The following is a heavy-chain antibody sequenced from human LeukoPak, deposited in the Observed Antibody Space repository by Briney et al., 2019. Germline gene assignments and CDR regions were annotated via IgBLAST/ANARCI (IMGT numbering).Heavy chain of an antibody. Sequence: GGSLRLSCAASGFTFSSYAMSWVRQAPGKGLEWVSAISGSGGSTYYADSVKGRFTISRDNSKNTLYLQMNSLRAEDTAVYYCAKCLNGGTLGIDAFDIWGQGTMVTVSS. CDR2: ISGSGGST. CDR1: GFTFSSYA. J-gene: IGHJ3*02. CDR3: AKCLNGGTLGIDAFDI. D-gene: IGHD4-23*01. V-gene: IGHV3-23*01.